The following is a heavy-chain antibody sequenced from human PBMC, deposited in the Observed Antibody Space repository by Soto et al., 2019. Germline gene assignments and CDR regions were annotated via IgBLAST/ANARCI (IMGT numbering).Heavy chain of an antibody. Sequence: GASVKVSCKASGYTFTSYAMHWVRQAPGQRLEWMGWINPYNANTNYAQKLQGRVTMTTDTSTSTAYMDLRSLTSDDTAVYYCARDRVAGIWGDAFDIWGQGTMVTVSS. V-gene: IGHV1-18*01. CDR1: GYTFTSYA. D-gene: IGHD3-16*01. CDR3: ARDRVAGIWGDAFDI. J-gene: IGHJ3*02. CDR2: INPYNANT.